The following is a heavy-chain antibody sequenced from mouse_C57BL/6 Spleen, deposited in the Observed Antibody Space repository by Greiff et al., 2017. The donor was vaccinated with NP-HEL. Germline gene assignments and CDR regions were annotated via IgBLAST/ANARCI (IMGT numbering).Heavy chain of an antibody. CDR1: GFSFNTYA. CDR2: IRSKSNNYAT. V-gene: IGHV10-1*01. Sequence: EVNLVESGGGLVQPKGSLKLSCAASGFSFNTYAMNWVRQAPGKGLEWVARIRSKSNNYATYYADSVKDRFTISRDDSESMLYLQMNNLKTEDTAMYYCVREAWDYEFYAMDYWGQGTSVTVSS. CDR3: VREAWDYEFYAMDY. D-gene: IGHD4-1*01. J-gene: IGHJ4*01.